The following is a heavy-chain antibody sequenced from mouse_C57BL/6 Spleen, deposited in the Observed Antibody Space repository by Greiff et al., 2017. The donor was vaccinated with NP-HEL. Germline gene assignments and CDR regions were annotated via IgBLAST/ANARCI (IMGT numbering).Heavy chain of an antibody. V-gene: IGHV1-64*01. CDR3: ARWTGWYFDV. J-gene: IGHJ1*03. Sequence: QVQLQQPGAELVKPGASVKLSWKASGYTFTSYWMHWVKQRPGQGLEWIGMIHPNSGSTNYNEKFKSKATLTVDKSSSTAYMQLSSLTSEDSAVYYCARWTGWYFDVWGTGTTVTVSS. CDR2: IHPNSGST. CDR1: GYTFTSYW.